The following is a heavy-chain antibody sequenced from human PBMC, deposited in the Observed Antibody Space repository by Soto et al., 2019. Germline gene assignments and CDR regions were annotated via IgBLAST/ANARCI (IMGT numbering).Heavy chain of an antibody. CDR1: GGSFSGYY. CDR3: VRGYSDY. V-gene: IGHV4-34*01. J-gene: IGHJ4*02. D-gene: IGHD1-26*01. CDR2: INHSGST. Sequence: SETLSLTCAVYGGSFSGYYWSWIRQPPGKGLEWIGEINHSGSTNYNPSLKSRVTISVDTSKNQFSLKLSSVTAADTAVYYCVRGYSDYWGQGTLVTVSS.